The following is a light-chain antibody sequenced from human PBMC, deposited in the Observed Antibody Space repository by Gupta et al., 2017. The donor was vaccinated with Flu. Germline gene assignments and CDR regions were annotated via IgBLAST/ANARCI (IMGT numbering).Light chain of an antibody. CDR3: SSYTSSNSLE. CDR2: EVI. V-gene: IGLV2-14*01. J-gene: IGLJ3*02. CDR1: SSDVGGYNY. Sequence: QFALTQPASVSGSPGQSITISCTGTSSDVGGYNYVSWYQQHPGKAPKLMIYEVINRPSGVSNRFSGSKSGNTASLTISGLQAEDEADYYCSSYTSSNSLEFGGGTKLTVL.